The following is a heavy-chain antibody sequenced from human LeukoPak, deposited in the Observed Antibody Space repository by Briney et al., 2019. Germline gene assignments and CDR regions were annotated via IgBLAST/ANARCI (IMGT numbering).Heavy chain of an antibody. V-gene: IGHV4-59*01. D-gene: IGHD6-25*01. CDR3: TRLGSNYYYYMDV. J-gene: IGHJ6*03. CDR2: IYYSGST. CDR1: GGSIGSYY. Sequence: SETLSLTCTVSGGSIGSYYWSWIRQPPGKGLEWIGYIYYSGSTNYNPSLKSRVTISVDTSKNQFPLKLSSVTAADTAVYYCTRLGSNYYYYMDVWGKGTTVTVSS.